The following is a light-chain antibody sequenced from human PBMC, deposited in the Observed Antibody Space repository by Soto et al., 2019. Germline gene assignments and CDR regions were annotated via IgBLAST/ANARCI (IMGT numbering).Light chain of an antibody. Sequence: QSALTQPASVSGSPGQSITISCTGTSSDVGGYNCVSWYQHHPGKAPKLMIYEVTNRPSGVSDRFSGSKSGNTASLTISGLQAEDEADYYCISYASSYTLIFGGGTKVTVL. V-gene: IGLV2-14*01. CDR3: ISYASSYTLI. J-gene: IGLJ2*01. CDR1: SSDVGGYNC. CDR2: EVT.